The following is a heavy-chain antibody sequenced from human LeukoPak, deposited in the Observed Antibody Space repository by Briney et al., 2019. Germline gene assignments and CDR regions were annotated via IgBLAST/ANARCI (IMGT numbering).Heavy chain of an antibody. CDR1: GFTFTSSA. CDR3: AAGDYYDSSGYPLR. D-gene: IGHD3-22*01. V-gene: IGHV1-58*02. J-gene: IGHJ4*02. CDR2: IVVGGGNT. Sequence: SVKVSCKASGFTFTSSAMQWVRQARGRRLEWIGWIVVGGGNTNYAQKFQERVTITRDMSTSTAYMELSSLRSEDTAVYYCAAGDYYDSSGYPLRWGQGTLVTVSS.